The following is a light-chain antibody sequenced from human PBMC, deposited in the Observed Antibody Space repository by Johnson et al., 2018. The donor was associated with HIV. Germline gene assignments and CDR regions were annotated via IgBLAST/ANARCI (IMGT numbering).Light chain of an antibody. CDR2: DTI. Sequence: QSLLTQSPSVSAAPGQKVNISCSGGSSNIGSHYVSWYQQVPGTAPRLIIYDTIKRHSGIPDRFSGSKSGTSATLGITGLQTGDEADYYCGTWDSSLNAYVFGAATKVAVL. J-gene: IGLJ1*01. CDR3: GTWDSSLNAYV. V-gene: IGLV1-51*01. CDR1: SSNIGSHY.